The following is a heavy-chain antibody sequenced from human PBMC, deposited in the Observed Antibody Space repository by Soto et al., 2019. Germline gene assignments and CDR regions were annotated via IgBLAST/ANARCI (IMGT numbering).Heavy chain of an antibody. Sequence: GASVKVSSKASGYTFTSYAMHWVRQAPGQRLEWMGWINAGNGNTKYSQKFQGRVTITRDTSASTAYMELSSLRSEDTAVYYCARGAGYGDYLFDYWGQGTLVTVSS. CDR3: ARGAGYGDYLFDY. J-gene: IGHJ4*02. V-gene: IGHV1-3*01. CDR2: INAGNGNT. D-gene: IGHD4-17*01. CDR1: GYTFTSYA.